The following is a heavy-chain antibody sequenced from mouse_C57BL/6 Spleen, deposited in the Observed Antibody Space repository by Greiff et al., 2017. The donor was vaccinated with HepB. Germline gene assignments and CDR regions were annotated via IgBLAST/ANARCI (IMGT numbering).Heavy chain of an antibody. CDR2: INPNNGGT. CDR1: GYTFTDYN. V-gene: IGHV1-22*01. D-gene: IGHD1-1*01. CDR3: ARSHYGSSYKYFDV. Sequence: VQLQQSGPELVKPGASVKMSCKASGYTFTDYNMHWVKQSHGKSLEWIGYINPNNGGTSYNQKFKGKATLTVNKSSSTAYMELRSLTSEDSAVYYCARSHYGSSYKYFDVWGTGTTVTVSS. J-gene: IGHJ1*03.